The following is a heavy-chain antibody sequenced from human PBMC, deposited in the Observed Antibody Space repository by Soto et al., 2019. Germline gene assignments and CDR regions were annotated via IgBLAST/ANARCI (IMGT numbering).Heavy chain of an antibody. Sequence: GGSLRLSCAASGFTFSSYGMHWVRQAPGKGLEWVAVISYDGSNKYYADSVKGRFTISRDNSKNTLYLQMNSLRAEDTAVYYCAKINTIFGVVNGFYGLDVWGQGTTVXVSS. CDR2: ISYDGSNK. J-gene: IGHJ6*02. D-gene: IGHD3-3*01. V-gene: IGHV3-30*18. CDR3: AKINTIFGVVNGFYGLDV. CDR1: GFTFSSYG.